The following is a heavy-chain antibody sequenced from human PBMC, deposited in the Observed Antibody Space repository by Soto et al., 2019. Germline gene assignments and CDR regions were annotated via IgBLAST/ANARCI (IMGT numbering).Heavy chain of an antibody. Sequence: QVPLVQSGAEVKKPGASVKVSCKASGYTFTSYAMHWVRQAPGQRLEWMGWINAGNGNTKYSQKFQGRVTITRDTSASTAYMELSSLRSEDTAVYYCARDRSGIAAAGGAEYFQHWGQGTLVTVSS. D-gene: IGHD6-13*01. J-gene: IGHJ1*01. CDR1: GYTFTSYA. V-gene: IGHV1-3*01. CDR3: ARDRSGIAAAGGAEYFQH. CDR2: INAGNGNT.